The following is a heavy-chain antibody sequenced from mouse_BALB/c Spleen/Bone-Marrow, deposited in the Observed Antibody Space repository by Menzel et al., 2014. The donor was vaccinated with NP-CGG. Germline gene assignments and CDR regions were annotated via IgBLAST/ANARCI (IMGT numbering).Heavy chain of an antibody. Sequence: QVQLKESGAELAKPGASVKMSCKASGYTFTNYWMHWVKQRPGQGLEWIGYINPSTGYTEYSQKFKDKATLTADKSSSTAYMQLSSLTSEDSAVYYCARGYQRILAYWGQGTLVTVSA. CDR2: INPSTGYT. J-gene: IGHJ3*01. CDR3: ARGYQRILAY. CDR1: GYTFTNYW. V-gene: IGHV1-7*01.